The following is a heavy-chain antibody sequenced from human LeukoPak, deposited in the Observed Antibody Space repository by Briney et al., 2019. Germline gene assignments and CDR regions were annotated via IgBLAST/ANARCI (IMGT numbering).Heavy chain of an antibody. J-gene: IGHJ4*02. CDR3: AREGYYDSSGFGAPTGTFDY. D-gene: IGHD3-22*01. CDR2: IYTGGST. V-gene: IGHV3-66*01. Sequence: GGSLRLSCAASGFTFSSNYMSWVRQAPGKGLEWVSVIYTGGSTSYSDSVKGRFTISRDNSKDTLYLQMNSLRAEDTAVYYCAREGYYDSSGFGAPTGTFDYWGQGTLVTVSS. CDR1: GFTFSSNY.